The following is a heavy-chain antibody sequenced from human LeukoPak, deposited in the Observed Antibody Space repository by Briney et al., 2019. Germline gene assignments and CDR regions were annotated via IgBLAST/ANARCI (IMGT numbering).Heavy chain of an antibody. CDR1: GFAFDDYG. J-gene: IGHJ3*02. CDR3: ARDKEVGATTAFDI. CDR2: INWNGGST. Sequence: GGSLRLSCAASGFAFDDYGMSWVRQAPGKGLEWVPGINWNGGSTVYADSVKGRFTISRDNAKNSLYLQMNSLRAEDTALYYCARDKEVGATTAFDIWGQGTMVTVSS. D-gene: IGHD1-26*01. V-gene: IGHV3-20*04.